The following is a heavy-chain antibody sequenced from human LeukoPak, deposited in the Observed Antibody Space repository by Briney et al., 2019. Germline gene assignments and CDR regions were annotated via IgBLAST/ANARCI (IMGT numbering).Heavy chain of an antibody. V-gene: IGHV1-46*01. CDR1: GYTFTSYY. J-gene: IGHJ5*02. Sequence: ASVKVSCKASGYTFTSYYMHWVRQAPGQGLEWMGIINPSGGSTSYAQKFQGRVTMTRDTSTSTVYMELSSLRSEDTAVYYCASGRQDIVVVPAATDNWFDPWGQGTLVTVSS. CDR2: INPSGGST. CDR3: ASGRQDIVVVPAATDNWFDP. D-gene: IGHD2-2*01.